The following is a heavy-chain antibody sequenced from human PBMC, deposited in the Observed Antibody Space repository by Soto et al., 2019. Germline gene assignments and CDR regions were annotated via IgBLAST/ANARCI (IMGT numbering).Heavy chain of an antibody. CDR1: GGSISSSSYY. J-gene: IGHJ4*02. CDR2: IYYSGST. CDR3: ARHLSTDGYSYGYYFDY. D-gene: IGHD5-18*01. Sequence: PSETLSLTCTVSGGSISSSSYYWGWIRQPPGKGLEWIGSIYYSGSTYYNPSLKSRVTISVDTSKNQFSLKLSSVTAADTAVHYCARHLSTDGYSYGYYFDYWGQGTLVTVS. V-gene: IGHV4-39*01.